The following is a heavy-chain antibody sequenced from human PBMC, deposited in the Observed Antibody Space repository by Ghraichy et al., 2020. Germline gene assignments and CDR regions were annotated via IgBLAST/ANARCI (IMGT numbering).Heavy chain of an antibody. V-gene: IGHV6-1*01. J-gene: IGHJ5*02. CDR1: GDSVSSNTAA. D-gene: IGHD6-13*01. CDR3: ARDHGSRWDNWFGP. CDR2: TYFRTIMWWR. Sequence: SQTLSLTCAISGDSVSSNTAAWNWIRQSPSRGLEWLGRTYFRTIMWWRDLAPSVKSRIDITADASKNQFSLHLRSVTPDDTAVYYCARDHGSRWDNWFGPWGQGILVTVST.